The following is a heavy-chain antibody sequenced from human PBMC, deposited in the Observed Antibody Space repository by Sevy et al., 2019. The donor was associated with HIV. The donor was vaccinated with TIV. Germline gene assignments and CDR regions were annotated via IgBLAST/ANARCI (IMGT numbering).Heavy chain of an antibody. D-gene: IGHD3-10*01. J-gene: IGHJ6*02. CDR3: ARAHRHGEGNYYPYYYYAMAV. V-gene: IGHV3-20*04. CDR1: GFNFDDYA. CDR2: VNWNGGST. Sequence: GGSLRLSCATSGFNFDDYAMSWVRQAPGKGLEWVSGVNWNGGSTAYADSVRGRFTITRDTAKKSVFLQMNSLRAEDTALFYCARAHRHGEGNYYPYYYYAMAVWGQGTTVTVSS.